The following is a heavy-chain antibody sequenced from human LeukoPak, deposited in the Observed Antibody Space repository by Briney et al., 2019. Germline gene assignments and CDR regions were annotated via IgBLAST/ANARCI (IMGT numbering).Heavy chain of an antibody. CDR2: IIPIFGTA. CDR3: ASRGAGTRGSRYNWFDP. Sequence: ASVKVSCKASGYTFSSYAISWVRQAPGQGLEWMGGIIPIFGTANYAQKFQGRVTITADKSMSTAYMELSSLRSEDTAVYYCASRGAGTRGSRYNWFDPWGQGTLVTVSS. CDR1: GYTFSSYA. V-gene: IGHV1-69*06. D-gene: IGHD6-13*01. J-gene: IGHJ5*02.